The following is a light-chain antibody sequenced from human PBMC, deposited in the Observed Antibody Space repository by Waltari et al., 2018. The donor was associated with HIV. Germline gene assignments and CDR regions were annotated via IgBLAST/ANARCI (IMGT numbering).Light chain of an antibody. V-gene: IGLV3-25*03. CDR3: QSADSSGSNFV. J-gene: IGLJ1*01. CDR1: ALAKQY. CDR2: KDS. Sequence: SYELTQPPSVSVSPGQTAWITCSGDALAKQYAYWYQQKPGQAPLSIIYKDSERPAGIPERCSGSRSGITVTCTISGVQAEDEADYYCQSADSSGSNFVFGSGTKVTVL.